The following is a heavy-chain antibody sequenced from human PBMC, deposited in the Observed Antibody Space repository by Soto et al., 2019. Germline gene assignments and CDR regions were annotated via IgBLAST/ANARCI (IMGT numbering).Heavy chain of an antibody. V-gene: IGHV4-34*01. Sequence: SETLSLTCAVYVGSFSGYYWSWIRQPPGKGLEWIGEINHSGSTNYNPSLQSRVTISVDTSKNQFSLKLSSVTAADTAVYYCAGSPVATIYGGYFDYWGQGTLVTVSS. J-gene: IGHJ4*02. CDR1: VGSFSGYY. D-gene: IGHD5-12*01. CDR3: AGSPVATIYGGYFDY. CDR2: INHSGST.